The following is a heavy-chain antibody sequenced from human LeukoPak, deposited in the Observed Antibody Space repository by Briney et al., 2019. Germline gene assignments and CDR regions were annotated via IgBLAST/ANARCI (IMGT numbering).Heavy chain of an antibody. J-gene: IGHJ6*02. CDR2: INPNSGNT. D-gene: IGHD3-10*01. Sequence: ASVKVSCKASGYTFTSYDINWVRQATGQGLEWIGWINPNSGNTGYAQKFQGRVTMTRNTSISTAYMELSSLRSEDTAVYYCARALMVRGVIIYYYYGMDVWGQGTTVTVSS. V-gene: IGHV1-8*01. CDR1: GYTFTSYD. CDR3: ARALMVRGVIIYYYYGMDV.